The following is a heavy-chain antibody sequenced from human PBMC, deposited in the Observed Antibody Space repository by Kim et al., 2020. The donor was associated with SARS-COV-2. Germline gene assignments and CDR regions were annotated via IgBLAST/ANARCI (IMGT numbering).Heavy chain of an antibody. D-gene: IGHD1-1*01. V-gene: IGHV4-59*01. CDR1: GGSISNYY. J-gene: IGHJ3*02. CDR3: AGGNEERALNAFDI. CDR2: IYYSGST. Sequence: SETLSLTCTVSGGSISNYYWSWIRQPPGEGLEWIGYIYYSGSTTSNPSLKSRVTISVEMSKNKLSLKLSSVTAADMAVYYCAGGNEERALNAFDIWGQGTMVTVSS.